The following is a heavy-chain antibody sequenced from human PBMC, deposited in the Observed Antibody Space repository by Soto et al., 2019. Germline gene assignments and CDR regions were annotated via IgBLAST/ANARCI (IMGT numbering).Heavy chain of an antibody. V-gene: IGHV1-69*06. J-gene: IGHJ3*02. CDR3: ARGVYGSGNYYTGPSAFDI. CDR1: GGTLSAQV. CDR2: TIPVFNTA. Sequence: QLQLEQSGAEVKKPGSSGKISCKASGGTLSAQVVTWLRQALGQGLEWVGGTIPVFNTAKYAPKFQGRVTIAADKSTNIAYMELGSLRSDDTAFYYCARGVYGSGNYYTGPSAFDIWGQGTLVIVSS. D-gene: IGHD3-10*01.